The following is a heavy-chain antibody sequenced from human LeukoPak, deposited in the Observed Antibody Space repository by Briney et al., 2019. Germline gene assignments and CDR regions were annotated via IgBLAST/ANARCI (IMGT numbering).Heavy chain of an antibody. V-gene: IGHV3-21*01. CDR1: ESTFSIYN. Sequence: GGSLRLSCAASESTFSIYNMNWVRQAPGKGLEWVSSISSSSSYIYYADSVKGRFTISRDNAKNSLYLQMNSLRAEDTAVYYCARGNTWFDPWGQGTLVTVSS. J-gene: IGHJ5*02. CDR2: ISSSSSYI. CDR3: ARGNTWFDP.